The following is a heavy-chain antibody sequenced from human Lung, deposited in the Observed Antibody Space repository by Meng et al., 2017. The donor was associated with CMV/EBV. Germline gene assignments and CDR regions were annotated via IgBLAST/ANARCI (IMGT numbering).Heavy chain of an antibody. V-gene: IGHV3-48*03. CDR3: TRGSASWSEYNWFDP. J-gene: IGHJ5*02. CDR1: GFTFSSYE. CDR2: ISSGGTSR. Sequence: SCATSGFTFSSYEMNWVRQAPGKGLEWISYISSGGTSRYYADSVKGRLSISIDNAKNSLYLQMNSLRVEDTALYYCTRGSASWSEYNWFDPWGQGTLVTVSS. D-gene: IGHD6-13*01.